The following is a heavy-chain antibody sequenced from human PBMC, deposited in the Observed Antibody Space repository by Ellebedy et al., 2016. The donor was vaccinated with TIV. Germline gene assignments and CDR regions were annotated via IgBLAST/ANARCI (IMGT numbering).Heavy chain of an antibody. Sequence: GESLKISCAASGFTLSSHWIHWVRQAPGKGLVWVLRINMDGSTTTNADYGKGRFTISRDNAKNTLYLQMNRLRAEDTAVYYWARGQWLGVWGQGTTVTVSS. J-gene: IGHJ6*02. CDR3: ARGQWLGV. CDR2: INMDGSTT. V-gene: IGHV3-74*01. D-gene: IGHD6-19*01. CDR1: GFTLSSHW.